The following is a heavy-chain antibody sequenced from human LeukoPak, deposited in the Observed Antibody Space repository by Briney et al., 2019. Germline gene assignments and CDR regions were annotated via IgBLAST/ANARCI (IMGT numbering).Heavy chain of an antibody. D-gene: IGHD4/OR15-4a*01. V-gene: IGHV4-34*01. J-gene: IGHJ5*02. CDR1: GGSFSGYY. CDR3: AADYTRSFRS. Sequence: SETLSLTCAVYGGSFSGYYWSWIRQPPGKGLEWIGEINHSGGTNYNPSLKSRVVISVDTSKNQFSLRLNSVSAADTAMYYCAADYTRSFRSWGQGTLVTVSS. CDR2: INHSGGT.